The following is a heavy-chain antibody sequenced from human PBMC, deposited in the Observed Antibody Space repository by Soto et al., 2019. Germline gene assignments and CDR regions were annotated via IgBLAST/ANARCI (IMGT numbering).Heavy chain of an antibody. CDR1: GGSISNYY. D-gene: IGHD2-8*02. J-gene: IGHJ4*02. CDR3: ARDKITGLFDY. Sequence: SETLSLTCTVSGGSISNYYWSWIRQPPGTGLEWIGEINHSGSTNYNPSLKSRVTISVDTSKNQFSLKLTSVTAADTAVYYCARDKITGLFDYWGQGTLVTVSS. V-gene: IGHV4-34*01. CDR2: INHSGST.